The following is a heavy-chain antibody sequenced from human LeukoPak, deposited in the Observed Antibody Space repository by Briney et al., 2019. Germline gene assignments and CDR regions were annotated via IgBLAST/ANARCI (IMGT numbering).Heavy chain of an antibody. J-gene: IGHJ4*02. Sequence: GGSLRLSCAASGFTFSDYYMSWIRQAPGKGLEWVSYISSSSTIYYADSVKGRFTISRDNAKNSLYLQMNSLRAEDTAVYYCASLPEYWGQGTLVTVSS. CDR1: GFTFSDYY. V-gene: IGHV3-69-1*01. CDR3: ASLPEY. CDR2: ISSSSTI.